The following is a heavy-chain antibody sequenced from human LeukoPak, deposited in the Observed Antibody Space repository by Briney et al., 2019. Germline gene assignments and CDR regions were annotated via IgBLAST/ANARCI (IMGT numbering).Heavy chain of an antibody. Sequence: ASVKVSCKASGYTFTAYYIHWLRQAPGQGLEWMGWVNPNTGATMYAQNFQGRVTMTRDTSISTAYIDVSRLLSDDTAVYYCARADELGDHHIDSWGQGTLVTVSS. CDR3: ARADELGDHHIDS. CDR2: VNPNTGAT. D-gene: IGHD2-21*02. V-gene: IGHV1-2*02. CDR1: GYTFTAYY. J-gene: IGHJ4*02.